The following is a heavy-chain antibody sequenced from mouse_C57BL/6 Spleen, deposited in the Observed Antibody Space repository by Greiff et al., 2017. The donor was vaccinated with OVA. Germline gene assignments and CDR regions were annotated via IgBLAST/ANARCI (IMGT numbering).Heavy chain of an antibody. Sequence: EVQVVESEGGLVQPGSSMKLSCTASGFTFSDYYMAWVRQVPEKGPEWVANINYDGSSTYYLDSLKSRFIISRDNAKNILYLQMSSLKSEDTATYYCARGGTSWYFDVWGTGTTVTVSS. J-gene: IGHJ1*03. CDR2: INYDGSST. CDR3: ARGGTSWYFDV. CDR1: GFTFSDYY. V-gene: IGHV5-16*01. D-gene: IGHD4-1*01.